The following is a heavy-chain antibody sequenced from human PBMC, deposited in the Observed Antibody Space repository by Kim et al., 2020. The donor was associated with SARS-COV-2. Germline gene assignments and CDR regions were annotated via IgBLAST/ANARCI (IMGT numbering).Heavy chain of an antibody. V-gene: IGHV3-21*01. J-gene: IGHJ4*02. CDR2: ISSRSSYI. CDR3: ASNDYGGNSIYY. D-gene: IGHD4-17*01. Sequence: GGSLRLSCAASGFTFSTYSMNWVRQAPGKGLEWVSSISSRSSYIYYADSMKGRFTISRDNAKNSLYLQMNSLRAEDTAVYYCASNDYGGNSIYYWGQGTLVTVSS. CDR1: GFTFSTYS.